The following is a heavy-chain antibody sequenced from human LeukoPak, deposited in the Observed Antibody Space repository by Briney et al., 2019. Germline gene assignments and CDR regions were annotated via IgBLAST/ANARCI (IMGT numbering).Heavy chain of an antibody. CDR3: ARGRFCSSTSCSHFDI. Sequence: PGGSLRLSCATFGLTFNSYWMSWVRQAPGKGLEWVANIKQDGSEEYYVDSVKGRFTISRDNAKTSLFLQMNSLRAEDTAVYYCARGRFCSSTSCSHFDIWGQGTLVTVSS. D-gene: IGHD2-2*01. J-gene: IGHJ4*02. CDR1: GLTFNSYW. CDR2: IKQDGSEE. V-gene: IGHV3-7*01.